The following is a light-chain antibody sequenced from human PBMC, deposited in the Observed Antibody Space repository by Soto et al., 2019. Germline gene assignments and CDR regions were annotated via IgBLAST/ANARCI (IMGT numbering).Light chain of an antibody. CDR2: DVS. J-gene: IGLJ7*01. CDR1: SSDVGSHNL. CDR3: CSDGGSSAV. V-gene: IGLV2-23*02. Sequence: QSALTQPASVSGSPGQSITISCTGTSSDVGSHNLVSWYQQHPGQTPILMIYDVSKPPLGVSTRFSASKSGNTASLTISGLQAEDDAYYACCSDGGSSAVFGGGTQLTVL.